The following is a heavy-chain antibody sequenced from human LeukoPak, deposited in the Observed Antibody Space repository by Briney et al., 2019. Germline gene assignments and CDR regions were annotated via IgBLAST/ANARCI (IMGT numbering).Heavy chain of an antibody. CDR1: GFTFSSYG. Sequence: PGGSLRLSCAPSGFTFSSYGMHWVRQAPGKGLEWVAVISYDGSNKYYADSVKGRFTISRDNSKNTLYLQMNSLRAEDTAVYYCAKILDRPYDYAFSDFDYWGQGTLVTVSS. CDR2: ISYDGSNK. V-gene: IGHV3-30*18. J-gene: IGHJ4*02. CDR3: AKILDRPYDYAFSDFDY. D-gene: IGHD3-16*01.